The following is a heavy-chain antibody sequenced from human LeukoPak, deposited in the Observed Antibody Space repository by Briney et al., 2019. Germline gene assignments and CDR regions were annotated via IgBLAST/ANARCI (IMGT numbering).Heavy chain of an antibody. CDR1: GFTFSSYA. J-gene: IGHJ4*02. CDR2: ISGSGGST. CDR3: AKVKSGCGGDCYFSCFDY. V-gene: IGHV3-23*01. Sequence: GSLRLFCAASGFTFSSYAMSWVRQAPGKGLEWVSAISGSGGSTYYADSVKGRFTISRDNSKNTLYLQMNSLRVEDTAIYYCAKVKSGCGGDCYFSCFDYWGQGTLVTVSS. D-gene: IGHD2-21*02.